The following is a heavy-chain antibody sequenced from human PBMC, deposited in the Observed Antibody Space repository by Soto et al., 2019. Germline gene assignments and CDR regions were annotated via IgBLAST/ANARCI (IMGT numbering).Heavy chain of an antibody. D-gene: IGHD6-13*01. V-gene: IGHV3-23*01. CDR2: ISGSGGST. J-gene: IGHJ4*02. CDR3: AKDPACWGSSCRTAPFDY. CDR1: GFTVSSYA. Sequence: GGSLRLSCAASGFTVSSYAMSWVRQAPGKGLEWVSAISGSGGSTYYADSGKGRFTISRDNSKNTLYLQMNSLRAEDTAVYYCAKDPACWGSSCRTAPFDYWGQGTLVTVSS.